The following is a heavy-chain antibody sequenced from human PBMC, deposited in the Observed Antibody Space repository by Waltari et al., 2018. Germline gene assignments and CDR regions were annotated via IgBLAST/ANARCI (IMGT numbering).Heavy chain of an antibody. CDR2: IIPIFGTA. Sequence: QVQLVQSGAEVKKPGSSVKVSCKASGGTFSSYAISWVRQAPGQGLEWMGGIIPIFGTANYAQKFHGRVTITADESTSTAYMELSSLRSEDTAVYYCARGSGYSSGWYPLYYYYGMDVWGQGTTVTVSS. CDR1: GGTFSSYA. J-gene: IGHJ6*02. CDR3: ARGSGYSSGWYPLYYYYGMDV. D-gene: IGHD6-19*01. V-gene: IGHV1-69*01.